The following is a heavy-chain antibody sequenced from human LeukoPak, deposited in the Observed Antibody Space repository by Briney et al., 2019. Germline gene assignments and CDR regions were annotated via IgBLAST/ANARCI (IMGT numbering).Heavy chain of an antibody. J-gene: IGHJ4*02. V-gene: IGHV1-2*02. CDR1: GCTFTGYY. CDR2: INPNSGGT. CDR3: ARVQGYCSSTSCYDLVDY. Sequence: ASVKVSCKASGCTFTGYYMHWVRQAPGQGLEWMGWINPNSGGTNYAQKFQGRVTMTRDTSISTAYMELSRLRSDDTAVYYCARVQGYCSSTSCYDLVDYWGQGTLVTVSS. D-gene: IGHD2-2*01.